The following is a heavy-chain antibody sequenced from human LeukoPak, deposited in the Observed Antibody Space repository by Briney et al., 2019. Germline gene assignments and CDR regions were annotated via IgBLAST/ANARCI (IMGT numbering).Heavy chain of an antibody. Sequence: SETLSLTCTVSGGSISSSSYYWGWIRQPPGKGLEWIGSIYYSGSTYYNPSLKSRVTISVDTSKNQFSLKLSSVTAADTAVYYCASRHGLGPTILPLYYFMDVWGKGTTVTISS. J-gene: IGHJ6*03. D-gene: IGHD1-26*01. V-gene: IGHV4-39*01. CDR2: IYYSGST. CDR3: ASRHGLGPTILPLYYFMDV. CDR1: GGSISSSSYY.